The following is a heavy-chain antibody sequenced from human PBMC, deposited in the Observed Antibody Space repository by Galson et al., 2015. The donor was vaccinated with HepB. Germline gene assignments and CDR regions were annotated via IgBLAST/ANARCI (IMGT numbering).Heavy chain of an antibody. V-gene: IGHV1-2*02. Sequence: SVKVSCKASKYTFSDYYIHWVRQAPGQGLEWMGWIFPNSGGTTYAQVFQGRVTLTSDTSINTAYMYLSSLTSDDTAVYYCARGRSKWGLLRDYFDYWGQGTLVTVSS. CDR2: IFPNSGGT. D-gene: IGHD1-26*01. J-gene: IGHJ4*02. CDR1: KYTFSDYY. CDR3: ARGRSKWGLLRDYFDY.